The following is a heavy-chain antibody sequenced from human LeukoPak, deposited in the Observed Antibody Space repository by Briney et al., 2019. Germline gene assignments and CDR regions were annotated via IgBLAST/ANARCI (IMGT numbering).Heavy chain of an antibody. J-gene: IGHJ3*02. CDR1: GFTFSSHE. CDR2: ISSSGSSK. Sequence: GGSLRLSCAASGFTFSSHEMNWVRQAPGKGLECVSYISSSGSSKYYADSVKGRFTISRDNAKNSLYLQMRSLRAEDTAVYYCAKGGGNDYKYNAFDIWGQGTMVTVSS. V-gene: IGHV3-48*03. D-gene: IGHD4-11*01. CDR3: AKGGGNDYKYNAFDI.